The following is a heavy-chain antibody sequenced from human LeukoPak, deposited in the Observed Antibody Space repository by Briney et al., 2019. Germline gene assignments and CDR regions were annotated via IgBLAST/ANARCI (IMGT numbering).Heavy chain of an antibody. Sequence: ASVKVSCKASGYAFTGYYMHWVRQAPGQGLEWMGWINPNSGGTNYAQKFQGRVTMTRDTSISTAYMELSRLRSDDTAVYYCARTQLWQKGYEFDYWGQGTLVTVSS. J-gene: IGHJ4*02. CDR3: ARTQLWQKGYEFDY. CDR2: INPNSGGT. V-gene: IGHV1-2*02. CDR1: GYAFTGYY. D-gene: IGHD5-18*01.